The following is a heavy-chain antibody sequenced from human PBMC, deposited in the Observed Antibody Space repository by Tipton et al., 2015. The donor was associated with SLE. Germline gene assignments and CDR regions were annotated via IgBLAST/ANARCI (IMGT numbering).Heavy chain of an antibody. Sequence: QSGAEVKKPGASVKVSCKASGDTFTSYGISWVRQAPGQGLEWMAWISGYNGKTNYGQKFQGRVTVTADTSTNTAYMDLRSLTSDDTAVYYCAKGVMGLNDLWGQGTLVTVSS. CDR3: AKGVMGLNDL. V-gene: IGHV1-18*01. CDR2: ISGYNGKT. J-gene: IGHJ5*02. D-gene: IGHD2-8*01. CDR1: GDTFTSYG.